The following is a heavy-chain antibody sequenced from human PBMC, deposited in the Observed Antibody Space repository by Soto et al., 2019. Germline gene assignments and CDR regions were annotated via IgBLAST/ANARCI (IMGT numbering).Heavy chain of an antibody. V-gene: IGHV1-69*13. D-gene: IGHD3-9*01. CDR1: GGTFSSYA. Sequence: SVKVSCKASGGTFSSYAISWVRQAPGQGLEWMGGIIPIFGTANYAQKFQGRVTITADESTSPAYMELSSLRSEDTAVYYCARHYDILTGPQNWGQGTLVTVSS. J-gene: IGHJ4*02. CDR3: ARHYDILTGPQN. CDR2: IIPIFGTA.